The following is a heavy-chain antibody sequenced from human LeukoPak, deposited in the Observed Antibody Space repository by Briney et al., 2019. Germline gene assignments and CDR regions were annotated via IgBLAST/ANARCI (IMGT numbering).Heavy chain of an antibody. V-gene: IGHV4-39*07. J-gene: IGHJ4*02. D-gene: IGHD4-17*01. CDR2: IYYSGST. Sequence: SETLSLTCTVSGGSISSSSYYWGWIRQPPGKGLEWIGSIYYSGSTYYNPSLKSRVTIPVDTSKNQFSLKLSSVTAADTAVYYCARGLVDYGDYLDYWGQGTLVTVSS. CDR1: GGSISSSSYY. CDR3: ARGLVDYGDYLDY.